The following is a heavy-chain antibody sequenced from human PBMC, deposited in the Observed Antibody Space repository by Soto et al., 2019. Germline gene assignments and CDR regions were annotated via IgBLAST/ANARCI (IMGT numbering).Heavy chain of an antibody. CDR3: ARLMGTSFDL. J-gene: IGHJ4*02. D-gene: IGHD2-8*01. Sequence: GGSLRLSCAASGFTFSDHHMDWVRQAPGKGLEWVGRARNKAHGYTTAYAASLKGRFTISRDDSKHSLSLQMNSPKTEDTAVYFCARLMGTSFDLWGQGTLVTVSS. CDR1: GFTFSDHH. CDR2: ARNKAHGYTT. V-gene: IGHV3-72*01.